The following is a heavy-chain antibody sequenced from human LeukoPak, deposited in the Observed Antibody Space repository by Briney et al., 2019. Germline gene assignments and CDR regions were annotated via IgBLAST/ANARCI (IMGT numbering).Heavy chain of an antibody. J-gene: IGHJ6*02. V-gene: IGHV3-53*01. CDR2: LYSNGNT. CDR3: ARCWSRPYYYGMDV. CDR1: GLTVSSKY. D-gene: IGHD3-3*01. Sequence: GGSLRLSCAASGLTVSSKYMSWVRQAPGKGLEWVSTLYSNGNTYYADSVKGRFTISRDNAKNSLYLQMNSLRTEDTAVYYCARCWSRPYYYGMDVWGQGTTVTVSS.